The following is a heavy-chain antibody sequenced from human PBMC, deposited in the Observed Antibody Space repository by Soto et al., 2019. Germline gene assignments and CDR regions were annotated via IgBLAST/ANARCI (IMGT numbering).Heavy chain of an antibody. CDR2: INPSGGST. CDR3: ARDHGIVVAASMYGMDV. J-gene: IGHJ6*02. V-gene: IGHV1-46*01. D-gene: IGHD2-2*01. Sequence: ASVKVSCKASGYTFTSYYMHWVRQAPGQGLEWMGIINPSGGSTSYAQKFQGRVTMTRDTSTSTVYMELSSLRSEDTAVYYCARDHGIVVAASMYGMDVWGQGTKVTVSS. CDR1: GYTFTSYY.